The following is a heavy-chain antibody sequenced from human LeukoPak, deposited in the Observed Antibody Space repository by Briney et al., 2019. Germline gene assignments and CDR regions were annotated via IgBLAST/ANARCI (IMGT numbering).Heavy chain of an antibody. CDR3: ARQTSGSYYVGFDY. V-gene: IGHV3-7*01. Sequence: QAGGSLRLSCAASGFTFSSYWMSWVRQAPGKGLEWVANIKQDGSEKYYVDSGKGRFTISRDNDKSSLHLQMNSLRAEDTAVYYCARQTSGSYYVGFDYWGQGTLVTVSS. CDR1: GFTFSSYW. D-gene: IGHD1-26*01. CDR2: IKQDGSEK. J-gene: IGHJ4*02.